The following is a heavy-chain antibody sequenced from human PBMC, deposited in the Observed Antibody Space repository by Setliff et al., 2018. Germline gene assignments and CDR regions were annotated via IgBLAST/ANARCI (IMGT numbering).Heavy chain of an antibody. CDR1: RGPINSHY. Sequence: TLSLTCTVSRGPINSHYWSWIRQPAGKGLEWIGRIYADGSTNYNPSLKSRVTMSIDTSKNQFFLEVRSVTAADTAVYYCARDRGSNNSPEDFDYWGLGTLVTSPQ. J-gene: IGHJ4*02. V-gene: IGHV4-4*07. CDR3: ARDRGSNNSPEDFDY. D-gene: IGHD1-20*01. CDR2: IYADGST.